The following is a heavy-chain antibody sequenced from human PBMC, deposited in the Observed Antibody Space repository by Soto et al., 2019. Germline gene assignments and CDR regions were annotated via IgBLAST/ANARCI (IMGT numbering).Heavy chain of an antibody. V-gene: IGHV1-46*01. D-gene: IGHD3-3*01. CDR3: ARGVSITISVYGMDV. Sequence: ASVKVSCKASGYTFSSHHMHWVRQAPGQGPEWMGIINPSGGSTSYAPKFQGRVTMTRDTSTSTVYMEVTSLRSEDTAVYYCARGVSITISVYGMDVWGQGTTVTASS. CDR2: INPSGGST. CDR1: GYTFSSHH. J-gene: IGHJ6*02.